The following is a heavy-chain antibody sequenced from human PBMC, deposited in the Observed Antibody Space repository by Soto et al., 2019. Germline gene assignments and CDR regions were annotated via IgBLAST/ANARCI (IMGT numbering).Heavy chain of an antibody. CDR2: IYPGDSDT. J-gene: IGHJ6*02. CDR3: ARQVPRGYSSGWNYGMDV. V-gene: IGHV5-51*01. CDR1: GYSFTSYW. D-gene: IGHD6-19*01. Sequence: EVQLVQSGAEVKKPGESLKISCKGSGYSFTSYWIGWVRQMPGKGLEWMGIIYPGDSDTRYSPSFQGQVTISADKSISTAYLQWSSLKASDTAMYYCARQVPRGYSSGWNYGMDVWGQGTTVTVSS.